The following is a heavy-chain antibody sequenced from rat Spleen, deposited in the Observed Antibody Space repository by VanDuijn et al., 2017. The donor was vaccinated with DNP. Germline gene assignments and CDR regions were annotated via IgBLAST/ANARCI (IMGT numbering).Heavy chain of an antibody. CDR3: ATTGAYGYNYGDYFDY. V-gene: IGHV5S10*01. CDR1: GFTFSDYN. J-gene: IGHJ2*01. CDR2: IIYDGSRT. D-gene: IGHD1-9*01. Sequence: EVQLVESGGGLVQPGRSLKLSCAASGFTFSDYNMAWVRQAPKKGLEWVATIIYDGSRTYYRDSVKGRFTISRDNAKSTLYLQMDSLRSEDTATYYCATTGAYGYNYGDYFDYWGQGVMVTVSS.